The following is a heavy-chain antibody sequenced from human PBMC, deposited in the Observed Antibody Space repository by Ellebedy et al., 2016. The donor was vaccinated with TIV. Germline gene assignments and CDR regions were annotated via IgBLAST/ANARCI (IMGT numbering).Heavy chain of an antibody. CDR1: GGSISSYY. Sequence: MPSETLSLTCTVSGGSISSYYWSWIRQPPGKGLEWIGYIYYSGSTNYNPSLKSRVTISVDTSKNQFSLKLSSVTAADTAVYYCARHKGRLFQQQARNWFDPWGQGTLVTVSS. CDR3: ARHKGRLFQQQARNWFDP. D-gene: IGHD6-13*01. CDR2: IYYSGST. J-gene: IGHJ5*02. V-gene: IGHV4-59*08.